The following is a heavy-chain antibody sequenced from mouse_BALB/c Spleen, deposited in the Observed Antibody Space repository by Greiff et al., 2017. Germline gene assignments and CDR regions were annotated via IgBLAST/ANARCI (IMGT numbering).Heavy chain of an antibody. J-gene: IGHJ4*01. D-gene: IGHD2-10*02. V-gene: IGHV5-17*02. CDR2: ISSGSSTI. Sequence: VQLKESGGGLVQPGGSRKLSCAASGFTFSSFGMHWVRQAPEKGLEWVAYISSGSSTIYYADTVKGRFTISRDNPKNTLFLQMTSLRSEDTAMYYCARGEGYGPYAMDYWGQGTSVTVSS. CDR3: ARGEGYGPYAMDY. CDR1: GFTFSSFG.